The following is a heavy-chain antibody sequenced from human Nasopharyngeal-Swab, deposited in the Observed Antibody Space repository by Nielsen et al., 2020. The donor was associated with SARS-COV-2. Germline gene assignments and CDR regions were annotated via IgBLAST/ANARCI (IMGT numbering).Heavy chain of an antibody. Sequence: PGKGLEWIGSIYYSGSTNYNPSLKSRVTISVDTSKNQFSLKLSSVTAADTAVYYCARLTYYYDSSGYTNTHPDYWGQGTLVTVSS. CDR2: IYYSGST. V-gene: IGHV4-38-2*01. D-gene: IGHD3-22*01. J-gene: IGHJ4*02. CDR3: ARLTYYYDSSGYTNTHPDY.